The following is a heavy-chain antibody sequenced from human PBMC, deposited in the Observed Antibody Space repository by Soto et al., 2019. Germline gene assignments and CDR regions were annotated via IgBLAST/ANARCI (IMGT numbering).Heavy chain of an antibody. V-gene: IGHV3-66*01. CDR1: GFTVSSNY. CDR3: ASLTQWLVPFDALDI. D-gene: IGHD6-19*01. J-gene: IGHJ3*02. CDR2: IYSGGST. Sequence: PGGSLRLSCAASGFTVSSNYMSWVCQAPGKGLEWVSVIYSGGSTYYADSVKGRFTISRDNSKNTLYLQMNSLRAEDTAVYYCASLTQWLVPFDALDIWGQGTMVTVSS.